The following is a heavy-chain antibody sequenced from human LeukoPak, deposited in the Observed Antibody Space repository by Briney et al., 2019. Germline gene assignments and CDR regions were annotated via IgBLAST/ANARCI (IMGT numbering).Heavy chain of an antibody. CDR1: GYSISTGYY. J-gene: IGHJ3*02. Sequence: SDTLSLTCTVSGYSISTGYYWGWLRPPPGKGLGGIGSIYHSGSTYYNPSLKSRVTISVDTSKNQFSLKLSSVTAADTAVYYCARVELWFGDPGWVDIWGQGTMVTVSS. CDR2: IYHSGST. V-gene: IGHV4-38-2*02. CDR3: ARVELWFGDPGWVDI. D-gene: IGHD3-10*01.